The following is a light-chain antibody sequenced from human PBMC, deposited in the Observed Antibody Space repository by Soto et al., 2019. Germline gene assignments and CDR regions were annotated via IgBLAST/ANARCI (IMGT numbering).Light chain of an antibody. J-gene: IGLJ1*01. CDR1: SSDIGSYNY. V-gene: IGLV2-14*01. CDR3: CSYTSTRTYV. CDR2: DVS. Sequence: QSALTQPASVSGSPVQSITISCTGTSSDIGSYNYVSWYQQHPGKAPKLMTYDVSNRPSGASDRFSGSKSGNTASLTISGLQAEDEADYYCCSYTSTRTYVFGSGTKLTVL.